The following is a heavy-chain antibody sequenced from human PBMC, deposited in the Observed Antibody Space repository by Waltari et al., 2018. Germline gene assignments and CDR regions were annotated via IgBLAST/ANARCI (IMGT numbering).Heavy chain of an antibody. D-gene: IGHD3-22*01. CDR1: GYTFTNHA. V-gene: IGHV1-3*03. J-gene: IGHJ4*02. CDR3: ARVNYYDSSGYYDY. CDR2: INAGNGNT. Sequence: QVQLVQSGAEVTKPGASVKVSCKASGYTFTNHAMHWVRQAPGQRLEWMGWINAGNGNTKYSQEFQGRVTITRDTSASTAYMELSSLRSEDMAVYYCARVNYYDSSGYYDYWGQGTLVTVSS.